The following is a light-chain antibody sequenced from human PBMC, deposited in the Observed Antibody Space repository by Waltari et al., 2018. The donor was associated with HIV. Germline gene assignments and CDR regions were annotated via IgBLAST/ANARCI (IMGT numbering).Light chain of an antibody. V-gene: IGLV1-40*01. CDR1: SSNLGAGYR. CDR2: DNT. J-gene: IGLJ2*01. Sequence: SMLTQPPSVSGAPGQRVTISCTGSSSNLGAGYRFHLYQQVPGTAPKLLIYDNTNRPSGVPDRFSGSKSGTSASLAISGLQAEDEAEYYCQSYDDRLDGSKIFGGGTKVTVL. CDR3: QSYDDRLDGSKI.